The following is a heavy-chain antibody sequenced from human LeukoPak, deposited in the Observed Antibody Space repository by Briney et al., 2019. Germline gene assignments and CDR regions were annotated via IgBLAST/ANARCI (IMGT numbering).Heavy chain of an antibody. D-gene: IGHD3-10*01. CDR1: GFIASSNY. Sequence: PGGSLRLSCAASGFIASSNYMSWVRQAPGKGLEWVSSISSSSTYIYYADSVKGRFTISRDNGKSSLNLQMNSLRVEDTAVYYCARGERGYYGSGSFKVDYWGQGTLVTVSS. J-gene: IGHJ4*02. CDR3: ARGERGYYGSGSFKVDY. CDR2: ISSSSTYI. V-gene: IGHV3-21*01.